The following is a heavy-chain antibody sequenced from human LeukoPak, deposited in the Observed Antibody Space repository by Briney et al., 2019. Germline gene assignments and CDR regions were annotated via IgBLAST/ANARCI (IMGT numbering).Heavy chain of an antibody. J-gene: IGHJ4*02. Sequence: ASVKVSCKASGYTFTGYYMHWVRQAPGQGLEWMGWINPNSGGTNYAQKFQGRVTMTRDTSISTAYMELSRLRSDDTAVYYCARGKGRYFDWLMPLDYWGQGTLVTVSS. CDR2: INPNSGGT. CDR1: GYTFTGYY. CDR3: ARGKGRYFDWLMPLDY. D-gene: IGHD3-9*01. V-gene: IGHV1-2*02.